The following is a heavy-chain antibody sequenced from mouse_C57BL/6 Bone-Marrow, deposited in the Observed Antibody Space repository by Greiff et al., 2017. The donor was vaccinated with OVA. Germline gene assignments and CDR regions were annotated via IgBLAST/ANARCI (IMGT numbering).Heavy chain of an antibody. V-gene: IGHV1-18*01. D-gene: IGHD1-1*01. J-gene: IGHJ4*01. CDR3: ARWYYNGSSYDYAMDY. CDR2: INPNNGGT. Sequence: EVQLQESGPELVKPGASVKIPCKASGYTFTDYNMDWVKQSHGKSLEWIGDINPNNGGTIYNQKFKGKATLTVDKSSSTAYMELRSLTSEDTAVYYCARWYYNGSSYDYAMDYWGQGTSVTVSS. CDR1: GYTFTDYN.